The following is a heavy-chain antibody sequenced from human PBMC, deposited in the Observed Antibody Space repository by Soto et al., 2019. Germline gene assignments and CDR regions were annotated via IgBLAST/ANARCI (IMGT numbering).Heavy chain of an antibody. J-gene: IGHJ5*01. CDR2: IYKSTTT. CDR1: GDSISTVDYF. V-gene: IGHV4-30-4*01. D-gene: IGHD2-15*01. CDR3: ARGRYCLTGRCFPNWFDS. Sequence: PSETLSLTCSVSGDSISTVDYFWAWIRQPPGQALEYIGYIYKSTTTYYNPSFESRVAISLDTSKSQFSLTVTSVTAADTAVYFCARGRYCLTGRCFPNWFDSWGQGTLV.